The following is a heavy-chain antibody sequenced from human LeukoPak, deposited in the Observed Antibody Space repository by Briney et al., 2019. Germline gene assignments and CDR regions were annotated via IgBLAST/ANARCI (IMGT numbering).Heavy chain of an antibody. CDR3: ARVRTTVNAFDI. CDR2: ISYDGSNK. Sequence: GGSLRLSCAASGFTFSSYAMHWVRQAPGKGLEWVAVISYDGSNKYYADSVKGRFTISRDNSKNTLYLQMNSLRAEDTAVYYCARVRTTVNAFDIWGQGTMVTISS. J-gene: IGHJ3*02. D-gene: IGHD4-11*01. V-gene: IGHV3-30-3*01. CDR1: GFTFSSYA.